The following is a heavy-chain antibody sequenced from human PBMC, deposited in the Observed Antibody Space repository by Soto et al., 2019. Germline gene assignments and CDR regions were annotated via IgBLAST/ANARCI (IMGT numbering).Heavy chain of an antibody. Sequence: SVKVSCKASGGTFSSYAISWVRQAPGQGLEWMGGITPIFGTANYAQKFQGRVTITADKSTSTAYMELSSLRSEDTAVYYCARDAIVVVPAAISRNWFDPWGQGTLVTVSS. CDR2: ITPIFGTA. V-gene: IGHV1-69*06. CDR3: ARDAIVVVPAAISRNWFDP. J-gene: IGHJ5*02. CDR1: GGTFSSYA. D-gene: IGHD2-2*01.